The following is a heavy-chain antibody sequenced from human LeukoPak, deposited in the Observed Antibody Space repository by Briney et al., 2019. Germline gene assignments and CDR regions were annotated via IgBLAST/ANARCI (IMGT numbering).Heavy chain of an antibody. CDR1: GGSISSYY. V-gene: IGHV4-59*08. CDR3: ARIAAARSPRAFDI. CDR2: IYYTGST. J-gene: IGHJ3*02. D-gene: IGHD6-13*01. Sequence: SETLSLTCTVSGGSISSYYWRWIRQPPGKGLEWIGYIYYTGSTNYNPSLKSRVTMSVDTSKNQFSLKLSSVTAADTAVYYCARIAAARSPRAFDIWGQGTMVTVSS.